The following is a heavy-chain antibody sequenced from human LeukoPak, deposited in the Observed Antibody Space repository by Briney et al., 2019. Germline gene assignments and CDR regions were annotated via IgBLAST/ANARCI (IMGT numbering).Heavy chain of an antibody. CDR3: ARDTFQPGLIDS. CDR1: GFTFSLYA. V-gene: IGHV3-21*05. CDR2: INDESSDI. D-gene: IGHD2-2*01. J-gene: IGHJ4*02. Sequence: GGSLRLSCAASGFTFSLYAVNWVRQAPGKGLEWVSYINDESSDIHYAGSVRGRFTISRDDARQTLYLQLSSLRVEDTAVYYCARDTFQPGLIDSWGQGTLVTVSP.